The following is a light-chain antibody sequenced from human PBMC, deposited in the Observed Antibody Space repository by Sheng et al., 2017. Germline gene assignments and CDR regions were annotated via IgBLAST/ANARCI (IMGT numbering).Light chain of an antibody. Sequence: AIQLTQSPSSLSASVGDRVSITCRASQDINSALAWYQQKAGKAPKLLIFDAAELESGVPSRFSGSGYGTDFTLTISSLQPEDFATYYCQEFNMYPWTFGQGTKVEIK. CDR1: QDINSA. J-gene: IGKJ1*01. V-gene: IGKV1-13*02. CDR2: DAA. CDR3: QEFNMYPWT.